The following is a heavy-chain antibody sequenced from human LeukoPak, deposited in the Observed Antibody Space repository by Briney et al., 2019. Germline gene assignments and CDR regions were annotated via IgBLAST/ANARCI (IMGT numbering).Heavy chain of an antibody. D-gene: IGHD2-21*02. CDR2: IYYSGST. CDR3: ARGVVVTAILR. CDR1: GGSISSYY. V-gene: IGHV4-59*12. J-gene: IGHJ4*02. Sequence: SETLSLTCTASGGSISSYYWSWIRQPPGKGLEWIGYIYYSGSTNYNPSLKSRVTISVDTSKNQFSLKLSSVTAADTAVYYCARGVVVTAILRWGQGTLVTVSS.